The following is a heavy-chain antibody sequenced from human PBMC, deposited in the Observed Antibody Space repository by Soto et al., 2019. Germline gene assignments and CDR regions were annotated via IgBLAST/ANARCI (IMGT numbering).Heavy chain of an antibody. Sequence: QVQLVESGGGVVQPGRSLRLSCAASGFTFSSYGMHWVRQAPGKGLEWVAVISYDGSNKYYADSVKGRFTISRDNSKNTLYLQMNSLRAEDTAVYYCAKECDSSSEDAFEIWGQGTMVTVSS. CDR3: AKECDSSSEDAFEI. CDR2: ISYDGSNK. D-gene: IGHD3-22*01. CDR1: GFTFSSYG. V-gene: IGHV3-30*18. J-gene: IGHJ3*02.